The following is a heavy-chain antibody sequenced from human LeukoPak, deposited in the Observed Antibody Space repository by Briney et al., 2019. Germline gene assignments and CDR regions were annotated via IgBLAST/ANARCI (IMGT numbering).Heavy chain of an antibody. Sequence: GGSLRLSCAASGFTFSSYGMHWVRQAPGKGLEWVAFIRYDGSNKYYADSVKGRFTISRDNSKNTLYLQMNSLRAEDTAVYYCAKDRYSSSWYYFDHWGQGTLVTVSS. D-gene: IGHD6-13*01. CDR1: GFTFSSYG. CDR3: AKDRYSSSWYYFDH. J-gene: IGHJ4*02. V-gene: IGHV3-30*02. CDR2: IRYDGSNK.